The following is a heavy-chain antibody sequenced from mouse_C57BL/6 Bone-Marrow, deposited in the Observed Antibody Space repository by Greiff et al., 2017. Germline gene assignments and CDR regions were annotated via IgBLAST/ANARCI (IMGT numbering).Heavy chain of an antibody. D-gene: IGHD1-1*01. CDR3: ARDRGNYYGSSYCFDY. CDR1: GFTFSSYA. CDR2: ISDGGSYT. V-gene: IGHV5-4*01. J-gene: IGHJ2*01. Sequence: EVKVEESGGGLVKPGGSLKLSCAASGFTFSSYAMSWVRQTPEKRLEWVATISDGGSYTYYPDNVKGRFTISRDNAKNNLYLQMGHLKSKDTAMYYCARDRGNYYGSSYCFDYWGQGTTLTVSS.